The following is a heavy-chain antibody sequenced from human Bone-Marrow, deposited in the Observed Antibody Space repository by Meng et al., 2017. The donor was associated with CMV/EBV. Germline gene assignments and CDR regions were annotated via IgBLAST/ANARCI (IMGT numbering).Heavy chain of an antibody. D-gene: IGHD6-19*01. CDR2: INPNSGGT. V-gene: IGHV1-2*02. J-gene: IGHJ4*02. CDR3: ARGGEWLEWGDFDY. Sequence: LGRSGAGVRGPGSGGRVTCKLGEAPFSSSVIGGVRRAPGQGVEWMGCINPNSGGTNYAQKFQGRVTRTRDTSIRTAYMELGRWRSDDTAVYYCARGGEWLEWGDFDYWGQGTLVTVSS. CDR1: EAPFSSSV.